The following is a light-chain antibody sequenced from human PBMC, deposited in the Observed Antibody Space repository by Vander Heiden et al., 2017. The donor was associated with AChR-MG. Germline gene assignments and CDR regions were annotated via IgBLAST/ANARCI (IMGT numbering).Light chain of an antibody. Sequence: DIQMTQSPSSLSASVGDRVTITCRAGQSISSFLNWFQQKPGKAPKLLIYGASSLQSGAPSRFSGSGSGTDFTLSISSLQPEDFATYYCQQSYTTPRTFGQGTKLEIK. CDR3: QQSYTTPRT. V-gene: IGKV1-39*01. CDR1: QSISSF. CDR2: GAS. J-gene: IGKJ2*01.